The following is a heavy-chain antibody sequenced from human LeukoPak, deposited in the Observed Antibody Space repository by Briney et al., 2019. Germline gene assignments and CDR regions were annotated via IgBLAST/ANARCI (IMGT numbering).Heavy chain of an antibody. V-gene: IGHV6-1*01. CDR1: GDTVTNKNAA. CDR3: VREGVGATMAN. Sequence: SQILSLTCAISGDTVTNKNAAWNWIRQSPSIGLAWVGWTYYRSKSSNDYAVSVKGRIDINPDTSKNQSSLQLNSVTPEDTAVYYCVREGVGATMANWGQGTLVTVSS. J-gene: IGHJ4*02. CDR2: TYYRSKSSN. D-gene: IGHD1-26*01.